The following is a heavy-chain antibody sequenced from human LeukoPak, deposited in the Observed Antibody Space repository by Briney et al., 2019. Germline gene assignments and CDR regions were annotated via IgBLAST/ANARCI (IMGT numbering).Heavy chain of an antibody. CDR2: INSDGSST. CDR3: ARVYCSSTSCHGASY. Sequence: TGGSLRLSCAASGFTFSLYWMHWVRQAPGKGLVWVSRINSDGSSTNYADSVKGRFTISRDNAKNTLYLQMNSLRAEDTAVYYCARVYCSSTSCHGASYWGQGTLVTVSS. CDR1: GFTFSLYW. D-gene: IGHD2-2*01. J-gene: IGHJ4*02. V-gene: IGHV3-74*01.